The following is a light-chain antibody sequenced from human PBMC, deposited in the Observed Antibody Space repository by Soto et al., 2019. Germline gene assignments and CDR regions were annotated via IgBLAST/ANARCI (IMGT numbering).Light chain of an antibody. CDR3: QLYGSSPLT. Sequence: DIVLTQSPGTLSLSPGERATLSCRASQTFASNYLAWYQQRPGQAPRLLIYGTSTRAAGVPPRFVGSGSGTDFTLPTTSLDPEYFAVYFCQLYGSSPLTFGGGTTVDLK. CDR2: GTS. CDR1: QTFASNY. J-gene: IGKJ4*01. V-gene: IGKV3-20*01.